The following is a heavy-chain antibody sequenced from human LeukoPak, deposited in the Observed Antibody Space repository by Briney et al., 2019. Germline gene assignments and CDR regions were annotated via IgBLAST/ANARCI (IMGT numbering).Heavy chain of an antibody. Sequence: SETLSLTCTVSGGSISSYYWSWIRQPPGKGLEWIGYIYYSGSTNYNPSLKSRVTISVDTSKNQFSLELSSVTAADTAVYYCARQGSRIGVWTASLPSYYYGRDVWGKGTTVTVS. CDR3: ARQGSRIGVWTASLPSYYYGRDV. V-gene: IGHV4-59*08. J-gene: IGHJ6*04. D-gene: IGHD3-16*01. CDR1: GGSISSYY. CDR2: IYYSGST.